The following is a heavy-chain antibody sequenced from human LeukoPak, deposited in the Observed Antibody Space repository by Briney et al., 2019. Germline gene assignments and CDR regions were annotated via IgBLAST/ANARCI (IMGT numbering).Heavy chain of an antibody. CDR1: GGSFSGYS. D-gene: IGHD3-16*02. CDR2: INHSGST. V-gene: IGHV4-34*01. Sequence: SETLSLTCAVYGGSFSGYSWTWIRQPPGKGLEWIGEINHSGSTNYNPSLKGRVTISVDTAKNQFSLKLSSVTAADTAVYYCAGHNDYVWGSYRYSVAFDYWGQGTLVTVSS. J-gene: IGHJ4*02. CDR3: AGHNDYVWGSYRYSVAFDY.